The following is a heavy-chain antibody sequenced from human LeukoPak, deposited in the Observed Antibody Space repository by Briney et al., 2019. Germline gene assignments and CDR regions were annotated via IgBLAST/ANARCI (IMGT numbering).Heavy chain of an antibody. J-gene: IGHJ4*02. CDR3: IRALLGTSDY. Sequence: GGSLRLSCAASGFTFSNYWMHWVRQAPGKGLVRVSRINSDGRSIIYADSVKGRFTISRDNAKNTLYLQMNSLRVEDTAVYYCIRALLGTSDYWGQGTLVTVSS. CDR1: GFTFSNYW. D-gene: IGHD7-27*01. V-gene: IGHV3-74*01. CDR2: INSDGRSI.